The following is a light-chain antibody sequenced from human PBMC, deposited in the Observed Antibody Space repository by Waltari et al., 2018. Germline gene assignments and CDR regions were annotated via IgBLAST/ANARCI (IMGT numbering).Light chain of an antibody. CDR2: DVS. J-gene: IGLJ3*02. Sequence: QSALTQPASVSGSPGQSITIPCTATSSDLGSYLSVSWYQQHPGKAPKMIIYDVSKRPSGVSNRFSGSKSGNTASLLISGLQAEDEADYHCSSYTTSTALVFGGGTKLTVL. CDR1: SSDLGSYLS. CDR3: SSYTTSTALV. V-gene: IGLV2-14*03.